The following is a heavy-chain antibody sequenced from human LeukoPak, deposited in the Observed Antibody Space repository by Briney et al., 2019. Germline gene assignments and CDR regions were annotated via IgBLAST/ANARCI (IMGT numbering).Heavy chain of an antibody. CDR3: ARAWMAPKRRIPGEFDY. CDR1: GGSISSGGYS. V-gene: IGHV4-30-2*01. J-gene: IGHJ4*02. D-gene: IGHD3-16*01. CDR2: IYHSGST. Sequence: NASQTLSLTCAVSGGSISSGGYSWSWIRQPPGKGLEWIGYIYHSGSTYYNPSLKSRVTISVDRSKNQFSLKLSSVTAADTAVYYCARAWMAPKRRIPGEFDYWGQGTLVTVSS.